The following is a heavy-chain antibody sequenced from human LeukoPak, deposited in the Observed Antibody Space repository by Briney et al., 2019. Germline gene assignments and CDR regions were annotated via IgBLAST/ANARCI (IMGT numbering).Heavy chain of an antibody. Sequence: PSETLSLTCTVSGGSISSYYWSWIRQPPGKGLEWIGYVYYSGSTYYNPSLKSRVTISVDTSKKQFSLKLTSVTTADTAVYYCARGQDLRGSPTIYPFDYWGQGTLVTASS. CDR3: ARGQDLRGSPTIYPFDY. D-gene: IGHD3-9*01. CDR2: VYYSGST. V-gene: IGHV4-59*01. CDR1: GGSISSYY. J-gene: IGHJ4*02.